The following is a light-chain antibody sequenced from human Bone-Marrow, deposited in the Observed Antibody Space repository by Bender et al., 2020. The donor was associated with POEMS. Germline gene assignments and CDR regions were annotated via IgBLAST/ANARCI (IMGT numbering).Light chain of an antibody. V-gene: IGLV2-8*01. J-gene: IGLJ2*01. CDR1: SSDVGAYNF. CDR2: EVT. CDR3: VAWDDTLNGWV. Sequence: QSALTQPPSASGSPGQSVTISCTGTSSDVGAYNFVSWYQFHPGKAPKFMIYEVTKRPSGVPDRFSGSKSGNTASLTVFGLQAEDEADYYCVAWDDTLNGWVFGGGTKLTVL.